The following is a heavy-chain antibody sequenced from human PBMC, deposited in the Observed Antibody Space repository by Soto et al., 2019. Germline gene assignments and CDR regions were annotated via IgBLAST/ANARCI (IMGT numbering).Heavy chain of an antibody. Sequence: GASVKVSCKASGGTFSSYAIGWVRQAPGQGLEWMGGIIPIFGTANYAQKFQGRVTITADESTSTAYMELSSLRSEDTAVYYCAFPLGGYHCYYGMDVWGQGTTVTVSS. CDR3: AFPLGGYHCYYGMDV. CDR2: IIPIFGTA. D-gene: IGHD3-16*01. V-gene: IGHV1-69*13. J-gene: IGHJ6*02. CDR1: GGTFSSYA.